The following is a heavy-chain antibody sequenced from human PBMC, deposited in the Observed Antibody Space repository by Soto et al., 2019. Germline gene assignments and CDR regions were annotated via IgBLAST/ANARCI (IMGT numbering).Heavy chain of an antibody. CDR1: GFTFSSYG. Sequence: QVQLVESGGGVVQPGRSLRLSCAASGFTFSSYGMHWVRQAPGKGLEWVADISYDGSNKYYADSVKGRFTISRDNSKNTQYLQMNSLRAEDTAVYYCAKDGLTGSNYYDYYYMDVWGKGTTVTVSS. V-gene: IGHV3-30*18. D-gene: IGHD3-9*01. CDR2: ISYDGSNK. J-gene: IGHJ6*03. CDR3: AKDGLTGSNYYDYYYMDV.